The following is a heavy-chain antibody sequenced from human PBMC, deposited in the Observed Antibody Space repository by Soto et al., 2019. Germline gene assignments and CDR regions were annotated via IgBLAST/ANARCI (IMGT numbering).Heavy chain of an antibody. CDR1: GFSLSSTRMA. CDR3: AHIVVSGVGYYFDY. V-gene: IGHV2-5*02. Sequence: QITLKESGPTLVKPTQTLTLTCTFSGFSLSSTRMAVGWIRQPPGNALEWLALIYWDDDKRYSPFLKSRLTITKYTSKTRLGLTMSNMAAVDTARYYGAHIVVSGVGYYFDYWGQGTPVTVSS. D-gene: IGHD2-15*01. J-gene: IGHJ4*02. CDR2: IYWDDDK.